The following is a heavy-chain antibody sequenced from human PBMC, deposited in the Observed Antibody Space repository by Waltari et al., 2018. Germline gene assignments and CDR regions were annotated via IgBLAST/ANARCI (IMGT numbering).Heavy chain of an antibody. CDR2: TRSKAYSGTT. CDR1: GFTLGHYG. D-gene: IGHD3-3*01. CDR3: TRVKGSFWSRYSFDS. Sequence: DVHVVESGGDLVQPGRSLRLSCTPPGFTLGHYGMTWLRQAPGKGLEWVGFTRSKAYSGTTEYAASVKGRFTISRDDSKSIAYLQMNNVKSEDTAVYFCTRVKGSFWSRYSFDSWGQGTLVTVSS. J-gene: IGHJ4*02. V-gene: IGHV3-49*03.